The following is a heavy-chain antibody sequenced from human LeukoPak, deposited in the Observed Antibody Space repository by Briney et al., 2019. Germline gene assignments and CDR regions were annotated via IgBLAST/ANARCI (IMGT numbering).Heavy chain of an antibody. D-gene: IGHD4/OR15-4a*01. J-gene: IGHJ4*02. Sequence: PSETLSLTCTVSGGSVNSGSYYWSWIRQPAWKGLEWIGRMFTTGTINYNPSLKSRVTISLDTSKNQFSLKLSSVTAADTAVYYCARLSGRDYYFDYWGQGTLVTVSS. CDR1: GGSVNSGSYY. CDR2: MFTTGTI. V-gene: IGHV4-61*02. CDR3: ARLSGRDYYFDY.